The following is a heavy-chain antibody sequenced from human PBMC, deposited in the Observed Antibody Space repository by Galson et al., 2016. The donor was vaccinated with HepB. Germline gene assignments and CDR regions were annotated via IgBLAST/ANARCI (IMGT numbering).Heavy chain of an antibody. V-gene: IGHV3-23*01. CDR3: AKKWVVEGVTDYFDA. D-gene: IGHD2-15*01. J-gene: IGHJ5*02. Sequence: SLRLSCAASGFSFSSYAMTWVRQTPGKGLEWVVSISGSSDSTTYADSVKGRFTISRDNSKNTLYLQMNSLTAEDTAIYYCAKKWVVEGVTDYFDAGGQGTLVTVSS. CDR2: ISGSSDST. CDR1: GFSFSSYA.